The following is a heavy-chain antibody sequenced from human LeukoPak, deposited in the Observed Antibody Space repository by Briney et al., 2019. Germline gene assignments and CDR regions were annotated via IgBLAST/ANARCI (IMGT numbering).Heavy chain of an antibody. V-gene: IGHV3-66*01. D-gene: IGHD6-19*01. CDR1: GFTVSSNY. CDR3: ARDGVAVAGTGYYYGMDV. J-gene: IGHJ6*02. CDR2: IYSGGST. Sequence: PGGSLRLSCAASGFTVSSNYMSWVRQAPGKGLEWVSVIYSGGSTYYADSVKGRFTISRDNSKNTLYLQMNSLRAEDTAVYYCARDGVAVAGTGYYYGMDVWGQGTTVTASS.